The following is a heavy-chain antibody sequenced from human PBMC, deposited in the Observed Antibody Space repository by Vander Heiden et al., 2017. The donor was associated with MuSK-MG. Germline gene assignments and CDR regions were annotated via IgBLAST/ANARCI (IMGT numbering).Heavy chain of an antibody. CDR2: SKSKTDGGTT. D-gene: IGHD3-10*01. Sequence: EVQLVESGGGLVKPGGSLRLSCAASGFPFRNAWMSGVRQAPGKGLEWVGRSKSKTDGGTTDYAAPVKGRFTISRDDSKNTLYLQMNSLKTEDTAVYYCTTEDYYGSLRYWGQGTLVTVSS. J-gene: IGHJ4*02. V-gene: IGHV3-15*01. CDR1: GFPFRNAW. CDR3: TTEDYYGSLRY.